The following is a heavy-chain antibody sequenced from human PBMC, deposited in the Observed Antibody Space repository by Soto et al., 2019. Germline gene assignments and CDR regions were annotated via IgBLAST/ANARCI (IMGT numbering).Heavy chain of an antibody. CDR1: GFTFRNYD. CDR2: ISAAGDP. V-gene: IGHV3-13*05. CDR3: ARTHRDFYGLDV. J-gene: IGHJ6*02. Sequence: EVQLVESGGGLVQPGGSLRLSCEASGFTFRNYDMHWVRQGTGKGLEWVSGISAAGDPDYADSVEGRFTISRENAQNSFFLQTNSLRVCDTAIYYCARTHRDFYGLDVWGQGATVIASS.